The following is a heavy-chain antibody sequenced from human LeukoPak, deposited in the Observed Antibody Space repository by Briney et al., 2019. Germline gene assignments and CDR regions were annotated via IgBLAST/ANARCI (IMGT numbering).Heavy chain of an antibody. D-gene: IGHD6-25*01. CDR3: ASHTLAASSWFDP. CDR2: IYYSGST. Sequence: SETLSLTCTVSGGSISSSSYYWGWIRQPPGKGLEWIGSIYYSGSTYYNPSLKSRVTISVDTSKNQFSLKLSSVTAADTAVYYCASHTLAASSWFDPWGQGTLVTVSS. CDR1: GGSISSSSYY. J-gene: IGHJ5*02. V-gene: IGHV4-39*07.